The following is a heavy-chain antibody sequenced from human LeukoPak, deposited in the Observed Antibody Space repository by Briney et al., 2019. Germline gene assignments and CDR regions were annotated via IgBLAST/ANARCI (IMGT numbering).Heavy chain of an antibody. V-gene: IGHV4-39*07. Sequence: TASETLSLTCTVSGDSVSSNRYSWGWIRQPPGKGLEFIGSIYDSGTTHYNPSLESRVTISVDTSKNQFSLKLASVTAADTAIYYCAKGAGGFSYYNWFDPWGQGTLVTVSS. CDR3: AKGAGGFSYYNWFDP. J-gene: IGHJ5*02. CDR1: GDSVSSNRYS. CDR2: IYDSGTT. D-gene: IGHD5-18*01.